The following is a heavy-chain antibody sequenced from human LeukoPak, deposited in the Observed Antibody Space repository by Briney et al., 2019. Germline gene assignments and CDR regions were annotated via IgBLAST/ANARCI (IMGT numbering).Heavy chain of an antibody. CDR2: INPNSGAT. Sequence: ASVKVSCKASGDNFSRYTVTWVRLAPGQGLEWMGWINPNSGATDYAQNFQGRVTLTRDTSISTAYMELSRLRSDDTAVYYCASGYRFGNWGQGTLVTVSS. D-gene: IGHD5-18*01. CDR3: ASGYRFGN. V-gene: IGHV1-2*02. J-gene: IGHJ4*02. CDR1: GDNFSRYT.